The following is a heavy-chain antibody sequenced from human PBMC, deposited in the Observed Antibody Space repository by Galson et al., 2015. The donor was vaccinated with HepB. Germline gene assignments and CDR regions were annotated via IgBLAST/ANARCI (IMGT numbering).Heavy chain of an antibody. CDR3: AFGEIVNAIFGN. Sequence: SVKVSCKASGYTFTTYAMHWVRQAPGQRLEWMGWINTANGNTKYSEKFQGRVTISRDTSASTAYMDLSSLRSEDTAVYYCAFGEIVNAIFGNWGQGTLVIVSS. D-gene: IGHD3-10*01. CDR2: INTANGNT. J-gene: IGHJ4*02. CDR1: GYTFTTYA. V-gene: IGHV1-3*04.